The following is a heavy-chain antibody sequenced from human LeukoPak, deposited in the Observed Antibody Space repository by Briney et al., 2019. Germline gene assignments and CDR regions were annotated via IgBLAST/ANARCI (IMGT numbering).Heavy chain of an antibody. D-gene: IGHD3-3*01. Sequence: SETLSLTCTVSGGSISSSSYYWGWIRQPPGKGLEWIGSIYYSGSTYYNPSLKSRVTISVDTSKNQFSLKLSSVTAADTAVYYCARPLITIRRRGGAFDIWGQGTMVTVSS. CDR1: GGSISSSSYY. CDR3: ARPLITIRRRGGAFDI. CDR2: IYYSGST. V-gene: IGHV4-39*01. J-gene: IGHJ3*02.